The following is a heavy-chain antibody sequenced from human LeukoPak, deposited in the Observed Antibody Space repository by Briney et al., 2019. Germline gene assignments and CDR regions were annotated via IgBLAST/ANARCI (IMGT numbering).Heavy chain of an antibody. J-gene: IGHJ4*02. CDR3: ARDNYRTFDY. V-gene: IGHV3-30-3*01. D-gene: IGHD4-11*01. CDR2: ISYDGSNK. Sequence: PGRSLRLSCAASGFTFSSYAMHWVRQAPGKGLEWVAVISYDGSNKYYADSAKGRFTISRDNSKNTLYLQMNSLRAEDTAVYYCARDNYRTFDYWGQGTLVTVSS. CDR1: GFTFSSYA.